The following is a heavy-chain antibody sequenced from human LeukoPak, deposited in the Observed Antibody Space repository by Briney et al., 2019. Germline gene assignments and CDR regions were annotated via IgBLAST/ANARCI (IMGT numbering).Heavy chain of an antibody. CDR2: IKQDGSEK. J-gene: IGHJ4*02. Sequence: GGSLRLSCAASGFTFSSYWMSWVRQALGKGLEWVANIKQDGSEKYYVDSVKGRFTISRDNAKNSLYLQMNSLRAEDTAVYYCARGLGAKLELALLGYWGQGTLVTVSS. V-gene: IGHV3-7*01. CDR3: ARGLGAKLELALLGY. D-gene: IGHD1-7*01. CDR1: GFTFSSYW.